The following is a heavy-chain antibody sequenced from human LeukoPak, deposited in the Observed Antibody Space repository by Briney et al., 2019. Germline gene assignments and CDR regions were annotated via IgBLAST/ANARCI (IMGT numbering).Heavy chain of an antibody. Sequence: GGSLRLSCAASGFTFSTYDMNWVRQAPGKGLEWVSYISSSGSTIYYADSVKGRFTISRDNAKNSLYLQMNSLRAEDTAVYYCAELGITMIGGVWGKGTTVTISS. D-gene: IGHD3-10*02. CDR3: AELGITMIGGV. J-gene: IGHJ6*04. CDR1: GFTFSTYD. V-gene: IGHV3-48*03. CDR2: ISSSGSTI.